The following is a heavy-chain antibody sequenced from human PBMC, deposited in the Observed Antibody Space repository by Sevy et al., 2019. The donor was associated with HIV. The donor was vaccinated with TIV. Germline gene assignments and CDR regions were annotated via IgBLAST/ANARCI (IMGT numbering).Heavy chain of an antibody. CDR2: VSYDGSNK. V-gene: IGHV3-30*18. J-gene: IGHJ4*02. Sequence: GGSLRLSCVVSGFNFSDYGMHWVRQAPGKGLQWVFAVSYDGSNKLYVDSVKGRLTNSRDDSMNSLFLQMNSLGAEDTDIYYCAKDGDSRSGLDFWGQGTLVTVSS. CDR1: GFNFSDYG. CDR3: AKDGDSRSGLDF. D-gene: IGHD3-10*01.